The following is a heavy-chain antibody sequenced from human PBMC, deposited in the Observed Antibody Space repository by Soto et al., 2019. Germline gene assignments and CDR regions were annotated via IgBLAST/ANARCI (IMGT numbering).Heavy chain of an antibody. CDR3: ARRYYYDSSGDAFDI. D-gene: IGHD3-22*01. CDR1: GVSIISSSYY. J-gene: IGHJ3*02. Sequence: ETLSLTCTVSGVSIISSSYYWGWILPPPGKGLEWIGSIYYSGSTYYNPSLKSRVTISVDTSKKQFSLKLSSVTAADTAVYYCARRYYYDSSGDAFDIWGQGTMVTVSS. V-gene: IGHV4-39*01. CDR2: IYYSGST.